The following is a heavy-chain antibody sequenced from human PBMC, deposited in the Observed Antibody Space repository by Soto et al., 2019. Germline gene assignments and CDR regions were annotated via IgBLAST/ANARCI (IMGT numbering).Heavy chain of an antibody. Sequence: EVQLVESGGGLVQPGGSLRLSCAASGFTFSSYWMSWVRQAPGKGLEWVANIKQDGSEKYYVDSVKGRFTISRDNXKNSLYLQRNSLRAEDTAVYYCGRDGGSSWYQFDYWGQGTLVTVSS. V-gene: IGHV3-7*04. CDR1: GFTFSSYW. CDR2: IKQDGSEK. J-gene: IGHJ4*02. D-gene: IGHD6-13*01. CDR3: GRDGGSSWYQFDY.